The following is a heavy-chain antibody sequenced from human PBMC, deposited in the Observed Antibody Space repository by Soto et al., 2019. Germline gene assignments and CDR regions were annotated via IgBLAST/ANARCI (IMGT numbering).Heavy chain of an antibody. CDR3: ARESEDLTSNFDY. Sequence: GSLGLSCAASGFTFTRYSMNWVRQAPGKGLEWVSSISSTTNYIYYADSMKGRFTVSRDNAKNSVYLEMNSLSAEDTAVYYCARESEDLTSNFDYWGQGTLVTVSS. CDR1: GFTFTRYS. V-gene: IGHV3-21*01. J-gene: IGHJ4*02. CDR2: ISSTTNYI.